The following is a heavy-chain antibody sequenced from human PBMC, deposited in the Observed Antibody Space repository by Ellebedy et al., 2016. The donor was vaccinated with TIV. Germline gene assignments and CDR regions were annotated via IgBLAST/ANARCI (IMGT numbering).Heavy chain of an antibody. CDR3: AAESYGDYVGYFDY. D-gene: IGHD4-17*01. CDR2: TYFRSKWYH. V-gene: IGHV6-1*01. CDR1: GDSVSSNSAA. J-gene: IGHJ4*02. Sequence: SETLSLXXAISGDSVSSNSAAWNWIRQSPSRGLEWLGRTYFRSKWYHDYAVSVKGRLSISPDTSKNQFSLQLNSLTPEDTAVYYCAAESYGDYVGYFDYWGQGTLVTVSS.